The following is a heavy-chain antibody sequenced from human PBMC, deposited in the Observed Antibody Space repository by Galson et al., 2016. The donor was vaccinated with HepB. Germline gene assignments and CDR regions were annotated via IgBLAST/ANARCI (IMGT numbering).Heavy chain of an antibody. Sequence: ETLSLTCAVSGYSISSGYYWGWIRQSPGKGLEWIGSIWHAGNTFYNPSLRSRVSLSVDTSKNQFSLRLTSVTAADTAAYYCVRGRFFDTDYYYDLDYWGQGTLVAVSS. CDR2: IWHAGNT. CDR3: VRGRFFDTDYYYDLDY. CDR1: GYSISSGYY. V-gene: IGHV4-38-2*01. J-gene: IGHJ4*02. D-gene: IGHD3-22*01.